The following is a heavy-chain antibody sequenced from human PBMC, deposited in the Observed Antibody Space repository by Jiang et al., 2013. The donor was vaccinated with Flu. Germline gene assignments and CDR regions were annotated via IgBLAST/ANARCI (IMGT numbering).Heavy chain of an antibody. V-gene: IGHV3-33*01. CDR1: GFTFSSYG. CDR2: IWYDGSNK. Sequence: VQLVESGGGVVQPGRSLRLSCAASGFTFSSYGMHWVRQAPGKGLEWVAVIWYDGSNKYYADSVKGRFTISRDNSKNTLYLQMNSLRAEDTAVYYCASSKEEEGMDVWGQGTTVTVSS. CDR3: ASSKEEEGMDV. J-gene: IGHJ6*02.